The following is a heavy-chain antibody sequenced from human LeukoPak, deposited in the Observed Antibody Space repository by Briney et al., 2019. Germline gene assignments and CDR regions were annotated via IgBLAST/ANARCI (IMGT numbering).Heavy chain of an antibody. D-gene: IGHD3-3*01. CDR2: IKQDGSEK. Sequence: GGSLRLSCAASGFTFSSYWMSWVRQAPGKGREWVANIKQDGSEKYYVDSVKGRFTISRDNAKNSLYLQMNSLRAEDTAVYYCARDQYYDFWSGYRRRPYYFDYWGQGTLVTVSS. J-gene: IGHJ4*02. CDR1: GFTFSSYW. CDR3: ARDQYYDFWSGYRRRPYYFDY. V-gene: IGHV3-7*03.